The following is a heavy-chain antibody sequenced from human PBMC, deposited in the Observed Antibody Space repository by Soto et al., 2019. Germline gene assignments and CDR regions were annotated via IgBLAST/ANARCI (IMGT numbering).Heavy chain of an antibody. D-gene: IGHD3-22*01. CDR1: GGTFSRYA. V-gene: IGHV1-69*06. Sequence: SVKVSCKASGGTFSRYAISWVRQAPGQGLEWMGGIIPIFGTANYAQKVQGRVTITADKSTSTAYMELSSLRSEDTAVYYCASFDSSGYYRPFDYWGQGTLVTVSS. CDR3: ASFDSSGYYRPFDY. J-gene: IGHJ4*02. CDR2: IIPIFGTA.